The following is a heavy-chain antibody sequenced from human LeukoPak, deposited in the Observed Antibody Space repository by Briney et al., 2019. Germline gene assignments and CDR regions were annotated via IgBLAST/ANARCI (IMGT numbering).Heavy chain of an antibody. V-gene: IGHV1-69*06. CDR3: ARDPTDYGDYYFAY. J-gene: IGHJ4*02. CDR1: GGTFSSYA. D-gene: IGHD4-17*01. CDR2: IIPIFGTA. Sequence: SVKVSCKASGGTFSSYAISWVRQAPGQGLEWMGGIIPIFGTANYAQKFQGRVTITADKSTSTAYMELSSLRSENTAVCCCARDPTDYGDYYFAYWGQGTLVTISS.